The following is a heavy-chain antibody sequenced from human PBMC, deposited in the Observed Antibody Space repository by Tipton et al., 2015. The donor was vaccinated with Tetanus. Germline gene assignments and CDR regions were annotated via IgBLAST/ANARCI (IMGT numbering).Heavy chain of an antibody. CDR2: IYYRGST. J-gene: IGHJ4*02. Sequence: TLSLTCTVSGGSISTYYWSWIRQPPGKGLEWIGYIYYRGSTNYYPSLKSRVTMSVDTSKNQFSLNLSSVTAADTAVYYCARGDGSPPHYWGQGTLVTVSS. D-gene: IGHD5-24*01. CDR1: GGSISTYY. V-gene: IGHV4-59*01. CDR3: ARGDGSPPHY.